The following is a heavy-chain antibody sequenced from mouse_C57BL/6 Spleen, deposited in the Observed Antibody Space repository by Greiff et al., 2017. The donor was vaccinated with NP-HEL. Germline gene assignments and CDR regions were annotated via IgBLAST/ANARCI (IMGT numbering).Heavy chain of an antibody. J-gene: IGHJ3*01. CDR2: IDPEDGDT. CDR1: GFNIKDYY. Sequence: EVQLQQSGAELVRPGASVKLSCTASGFNIKDYYMHWVKQRPEQGLEWIGRIDPEDGDTEYAPKFQGKATMTADTSSNTAYLQLSSLTSEDTAVYYCTSTAQATGFAYGGQGTLVTVSA. D-gene: IGHD3-2*02. V-gene: IGHV14-1*01. CDR3: TSTAQATGFAY.